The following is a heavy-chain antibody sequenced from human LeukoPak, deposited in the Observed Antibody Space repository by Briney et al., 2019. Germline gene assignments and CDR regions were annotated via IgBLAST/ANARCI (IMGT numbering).Heavy chain of an antibody. Sequence: ASVKVSCKAFGGSFSSEAISWVRQAPGQGLEWMGGIIPIFGTANYAQNFQGRVTITTDESTSTAYMELSSLRSEDTAVYYCACALYYYDSSGYYQFRDYWGQGTLVTVSS. V-gene: IGHV1-69*05. CDR1: GGSFSSEA. D-gene: IGHD3-22*01. J-gene: IGHJ4*02. CDR3: ACALYYYDSSGYYQFRDY. CDR2: IIPIFGTA.